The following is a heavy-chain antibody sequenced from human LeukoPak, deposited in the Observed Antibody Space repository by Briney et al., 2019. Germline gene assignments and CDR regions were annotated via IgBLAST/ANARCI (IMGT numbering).Heavy chain of an antibody. CDR3: ARDIPFDY. V-gene: IGHV3-48*04. CDR1: GFTFSSYA. Sequence: PGGSLRLSCAASGFTFSSYAMNWVRQAPGKGLEWISYINSGGTPIYYADSVKGRFTMSRDNAKNSLYLQMNSLRAEDTAVYYCARDIPFDYWGQGTLVTVSS. J-gene: IGHJ4*02. CDR2: INSGGTPI.